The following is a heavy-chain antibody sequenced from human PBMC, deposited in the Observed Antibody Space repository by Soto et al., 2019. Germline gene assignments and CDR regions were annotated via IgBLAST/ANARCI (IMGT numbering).Heavy chain of an antibody. CDR1: GFSLSTSGVG. CDR2: IYWDDDK. V-gene: IGHV2-5*02. J-gene: IGHJ4*02. D-gene: IGHD3-16*01. Sequence: QITLKESGPTLVKPTQTLTLTCTFSGFSLSTSGVGVGWIRQPPGKALEWLALIYWDDDKRYSPSLKSRLTNTKDTSKNQVVLTMTNMDPVDTATYYCAHQGGGLFPFDYWGQGTLVTVSS. CDR3: AHQGGGLFPFDY.